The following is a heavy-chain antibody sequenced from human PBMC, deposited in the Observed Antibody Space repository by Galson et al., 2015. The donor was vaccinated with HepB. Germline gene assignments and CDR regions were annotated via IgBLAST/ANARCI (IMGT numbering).Heavy chain of an antibody. V-gene: IGHV3-23*01. CDR3: AGGGSYYVNWYFDL. CDR1: GFTFSSYA. J-gene: IGHJ2*01. Sequence: SLRLSCAASGFTFSSYAMSWVRQAPGKGLEWVSAISGSGGSTYYADSVKGRFTISRDNSKNTLYLQMNSLRAEDTAVYYCAGGGSYYVNWYFDLWGRGTLVTVSS. CDR2: ISGSGGST. D-gene: IGHD1-26*01.